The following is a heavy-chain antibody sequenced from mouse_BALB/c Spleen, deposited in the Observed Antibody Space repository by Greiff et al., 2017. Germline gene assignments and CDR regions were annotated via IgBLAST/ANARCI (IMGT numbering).Heavy chain of an antibody. Sequence: QVQLQQPGAELVKPGTSVKLSCKASGYNFTSYWINWVKLRPGQGLEWIGDIYPGSGSTNYNEKFKSKATLTVDTSSSTAYMQLSSLASEDSALYYCAREGYYRYWYFDVWGAGTTVTVSS. D-gene: IGHD2-14*01. CDR1: GYNFTSYW. CDR2: IYPGSGST. J-gene: IGHJ1*01. V-gene: IGHV1-55*01. CDR3: AREGYYRYWYFDV.